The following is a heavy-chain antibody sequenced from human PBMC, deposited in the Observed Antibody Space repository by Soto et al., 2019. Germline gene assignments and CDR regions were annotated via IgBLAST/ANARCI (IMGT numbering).Heavy chain of an antibody. Sequence: GGSLRLSCAASGFTFSSYGMHWVRQAPGKGLEWVAVISYDGSNKYYADSVKGRFTISRDNSKNTLYLQVNSLRAEDTAVYYCATAGYSYYYDSSGVSGYWGQGTLVTVSS. CDR1: GFTFSSYG. CDR2: ISYDGSNK. V-gene: IGHV3-30*03. J-gene: IGHJ4*02. CDR3: ATAGYSYYYDSSGVSGY. D-gene: IGHD3-22*01.